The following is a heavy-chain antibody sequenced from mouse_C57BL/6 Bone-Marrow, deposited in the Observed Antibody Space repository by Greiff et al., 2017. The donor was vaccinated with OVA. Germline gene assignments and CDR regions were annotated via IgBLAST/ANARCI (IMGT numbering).Heavy chain of an antibody. CDR3: ARGGGSSYMDY. J-gene: IGHJ4*01. D-gene: IGHD1-1*01. V-gene: IGHV1-81*01. CDR1: GYTFTSYG. Sequence: VKLMESGAELARPGASVKLSCKASGYTFTSYGISWVKQRTGQGLEWIGEIYPRSGNTYYNEKFKGKATLTADKSSSTAYMELRSLTSEDSAVYFCARGGGSSYMDYWGQGTSVTVSS. CDR2: IYPRSGNT.